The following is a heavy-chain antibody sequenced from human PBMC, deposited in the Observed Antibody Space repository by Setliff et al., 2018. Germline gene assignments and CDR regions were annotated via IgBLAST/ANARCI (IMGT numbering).Heavy chain of an antibody. Sequence: SETLSLTCTVSGGSISSYYWSWIRQPAGKGLEWIGRIYTSGSTNYNPSLKSRVTMSVDTSKNQFSLKLSSVTAADTAVYYCARVSTVTTWPSYYYMDVWGKGTTVTVSS. D-gene: IGHD4-4*01. J-gene: IGHJ6*03. V-gene: IGHV4-4*07. CDR2: IYTSGST. CDR3: ARVSTVTTWPSYYYMDV. CDR1: GGSISSYY.